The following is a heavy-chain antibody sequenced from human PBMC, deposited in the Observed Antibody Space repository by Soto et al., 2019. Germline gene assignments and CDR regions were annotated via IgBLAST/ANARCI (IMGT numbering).Heavy chain of an antibody. V-gene: IGHV3-9*03. CDR1: GFTFDDYA. CDR3: AKEAGLVRFFDWLSNGLDV. D-gene: IGHD3-9*01. J-gene: IGHJ6*02. Sequence: EVQLVESGGDLVQPGRSLRLSCAASGFTFDDYAMHWVRQAPGKGLAWGSGISWNSGNKGYADSVKGRFTISRDNAKNFLYLEMNSLRAEDMALYYCAKEAGLVRFFDWLSNGLDVWGQGTAVTVS. CDR2: ISWNSGNK.